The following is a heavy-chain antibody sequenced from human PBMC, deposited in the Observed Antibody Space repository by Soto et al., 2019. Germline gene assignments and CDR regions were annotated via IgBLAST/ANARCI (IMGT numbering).Heavy chain of an antibody. Sequence: SETLSLTCTVSGASVSTGYWSWIRQPPGRGLEWLGFMYLGGSFNYNPSLSSRVTISVDTSKNQFSLNVTSVTAADTAVYYCASLLAGVAVAHWGQGTLVTVSS. V-gene: IGHV4-4*09. CDR3: ASLLAGVAVAH. CDR2: MYLGGSF. D-gene: IGHD6-19*01. CDR1: GASVSTGY. J-gene: IGHJ4*02.